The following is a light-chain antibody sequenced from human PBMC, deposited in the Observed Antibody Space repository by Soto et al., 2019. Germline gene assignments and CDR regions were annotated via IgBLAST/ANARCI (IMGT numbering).Light chain of an antibody. J-gene: IGKJ1*01. CDR3: LQDYTYPRT. CDR1: QGIRND. Sequence: AIQMTQSPSSLSASVGDRITITCRASQGIRNDLGWYQQKPGKAPKLLIYAASSLQSGVPSRFRGSGSGTDFTLTISSLQPEDVAIYYCLQDYTYPRTFGQGTKVEI. CDR2: AAS. V-gene: IGKV1-6*01.